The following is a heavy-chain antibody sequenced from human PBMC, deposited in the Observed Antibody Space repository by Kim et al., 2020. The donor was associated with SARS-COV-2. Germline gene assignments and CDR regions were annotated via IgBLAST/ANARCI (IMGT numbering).Heavy chain of an antibody. D-gene: IGHD1-26*01. CDR2: INTKTGNP. Sequence: ASVKVSCKASGYTFNNYAIIWVRQAPGQGLEWMGWINTKTGNPTYAQGFRGRCVLSLDTSVSTTYLQINSLKAEDTAVYYCARDAAYSWSLGRKSIDYWGQGTLVTVSS. V-gene: IGHV7-4-1*02. CDR1: GYTFNNYA. CDR3: ARDAAYSWSLGRKSIDY. J-gene: IGHJ4*02.